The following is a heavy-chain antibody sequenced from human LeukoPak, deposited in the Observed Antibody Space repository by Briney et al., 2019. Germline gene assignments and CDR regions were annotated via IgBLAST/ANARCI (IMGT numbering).Heavy chain of an antibody. CDR3: ARDPIKPGGPLFDY. Sequence: GGSLRLSCAASGFTFSGNGMHWVRQAPGKGLEWVAFIQYSGRTQYYAESVEGRFTISRDNSKNTLYLQMNSLRSEDTAVYYCARDPIKPGGPLFDYWGQGTLVTVSS. J-gene: IGHJ4*02. CDR2: IQYSGRTQ. CDR1: GFTFSGNG. V-gene: IGHV3-30*02. D-gene: IGHD6-25*01.